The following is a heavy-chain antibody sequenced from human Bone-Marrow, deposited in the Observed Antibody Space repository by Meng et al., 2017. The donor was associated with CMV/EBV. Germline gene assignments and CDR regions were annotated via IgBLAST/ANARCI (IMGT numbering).Heavy chain of an antibody. V-gene: IGHV1-69*10. Sequence: SVKVSCKASGGTFSIYTISWVRQAPGQGLEWMGGIIPILGIANYAQKFQGRVTITADKSTSTAYMELSSLRSEDTAVYYCATSESTCSSTSCYTDWFDPWGQGTLVTVSS. D-gene: IGHD2-2*02. J-gene: IGHJ5*02. CDR3: ATSESTCSSTSCYTDWFDP. CDR2: IIPILGIA. CDR1: GGTFSIYT.